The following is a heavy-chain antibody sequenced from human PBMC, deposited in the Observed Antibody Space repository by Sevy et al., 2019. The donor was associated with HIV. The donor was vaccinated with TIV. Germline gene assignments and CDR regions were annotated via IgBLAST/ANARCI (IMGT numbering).Heavy chain of an antibody. CDR3: ARDFYEFGDPRGLDY. Sequence: GGSLRLSCTASGFILGYYAMHWVRQAPGKGLEWVAVSSYDGGNIYYADSVQGRFTVSRDNSKNTLYLQRNSPRPEDTAMYYCARDFYEFGDPRGLDYWGQGVLVTVSS. CDR1: GFILGYYA. V-gene: IGHV3-30-3*01. CDR2: SSYDGGNI. D-gene: IGHD4-17*01. J-gene: IGHJ4*02.